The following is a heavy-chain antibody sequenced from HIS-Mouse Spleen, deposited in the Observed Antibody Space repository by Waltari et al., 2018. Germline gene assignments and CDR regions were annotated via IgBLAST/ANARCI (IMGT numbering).Heavy chain of an antibody. CDR3: ASRGRGNDAFDI. Sequence: LEWMGWINPNSGGTNYAQKFQGRVTMTRDTSISTAYMELSRLRSDDTAVYYCASRGRGNDAFDIWGQGTMVTVSS. V-gene: IGHV1-2*02. J-gene: IGHJ3*02. CDR2: INPNSGGT. D-gene: IGHD3-16*01.